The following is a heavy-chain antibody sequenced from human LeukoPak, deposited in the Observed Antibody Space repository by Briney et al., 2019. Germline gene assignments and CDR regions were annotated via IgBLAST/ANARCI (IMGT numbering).Heavy chain of an antibody. V-gene: IGHV4-31*03. CDR3: ASYRSPDSSGYYAYFQH. D-gene: IGHD3-22*01. CDR1: GGSISSGGYY. Sequence: SETLSLTCTVSGGSISSGGYYWSWIRQHPGKGLEWIGYIYYSGSTYYNPSLKSRVTISVDTSKNQFSLKLSSVTAADTAVYYCASYRSPDSSGYYAYFQHWGQGTLVTVSS. CDR2: IYYSGST. J-gene: IGHJ1*01.